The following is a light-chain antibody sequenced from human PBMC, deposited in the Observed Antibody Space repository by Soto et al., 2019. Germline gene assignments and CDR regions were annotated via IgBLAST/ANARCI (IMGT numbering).Light chain of an antibody. V-gene: IGKV3-20*01. CDR3: QQYDSSPLT. J-gene: IGKJ5*01. CDR1: RSVSSNY. Sequence: ELVLTQSPGTLSLSPGERATLSSRASRSVSSNYLVWYQQKPGQVPRLLISGASSRATGVPDRFSGSGSGTDFTLTISRLEPEDFAVYYCQQYDSSPLTFGQGTRLEIK. CDR2: GAS.